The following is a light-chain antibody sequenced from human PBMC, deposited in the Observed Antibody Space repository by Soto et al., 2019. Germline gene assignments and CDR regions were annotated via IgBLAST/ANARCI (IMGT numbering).Light chain of an antibody. V-gene: IGKV3-20*01. CDR2: GAS. Sequence: EIVLTQSPGTLSLSPGERATLSCRASQSISSSYLAWYQQKPGQAPRLLIYGASSRATGIPDRFSGSGSGTDFTLTISRLEPEDFAVFYCQLYGTSPLYIFGQGTKLEIK. CDR3: QLYGTSPLYI. CDR1: QSISSSY. J-gene: IGKJ2*01.